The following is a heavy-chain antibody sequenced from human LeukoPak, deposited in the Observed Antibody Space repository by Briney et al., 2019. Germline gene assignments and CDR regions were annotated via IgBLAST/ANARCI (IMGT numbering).Heavy chain of an antibody. CDR1: GGSISSSNW. CDR3: ARHALLWDGDLLGNWFDP. D-gene: IGHD3-10*01. Sequence: PSETLSLTCVVSGGSISSSNWWSWVRQPPEQGLEWIGEIYHSGSTNYNPSLKSRVTISVDKSKNQFSLKLSSVTAADTAVYYCARHALLWDGDLLGNWFDPWGQGTLVTVSS. CDR2: IYHSGST. J-gene: IGHJ5*02. V-gene: IGHV4-4*02.